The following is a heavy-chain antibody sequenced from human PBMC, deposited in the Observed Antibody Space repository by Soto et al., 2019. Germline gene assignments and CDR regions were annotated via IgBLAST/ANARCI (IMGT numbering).Heavy chain of an antibody. V-gene: IGHV4-39*01. J-gene: IGHJ4*02. CDR3: ARLPLIAAAGPIDY. CDR1: GGSISSSSYY. D-gene: IGHD6-13*01. Sequence: SETLSLTCTVSGGSISSSSYYWGWIRQPPGKGLEWIGSIYYSGSTYYNPSLKSRVTISVDTSKNQFSLKLSSVTAADTAVYYCARLPLIAAAGPIDYWGQGTLVTVSS. CDR2: IYYSGST.